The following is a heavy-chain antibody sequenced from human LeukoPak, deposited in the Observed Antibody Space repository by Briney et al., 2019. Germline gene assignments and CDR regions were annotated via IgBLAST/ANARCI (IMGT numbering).Heavy chain of an antibody. Sequence: GGSLRLSCAASGFTFRDYYMSWIRQAPGKGLEWISYISSSAGTIHYVDSVKGRFTISRDNAKNSLYLQMDSLRVEDTAVYYCATSVTRRRLEWFIDLWGRGTLVSVSS. CDR1: GFTFRDYY. D-gene: IGHD4-17*01. J-gene: IGHJ2*01. V-gene: IGHV3-11*04. CDR2: ISSSAGTI. CDR3: ATSVTRRRLEWFIDL.